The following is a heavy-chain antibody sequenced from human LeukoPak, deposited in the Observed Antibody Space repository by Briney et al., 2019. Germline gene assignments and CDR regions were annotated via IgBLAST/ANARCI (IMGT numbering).Heavy chain of an antibody. Sequence: SSETLSPTCTVSGGSISTSTYYWGWIRQPPGKGLEWNGSIYYSGSPYYNPSLKSRVTISVDTSNNQFSLKLSSVTAADTAVYYCARKPIVSSSWYYFDYWGQGTLVTVSS. J-gene: IGHJ4*02. CDR3: ARKPIVSSSWYYFDY. V-gene: IGHV4-39*07. CDR2: IYYSGSP. D-gene: IGHD6-13*01. CDR1: GGSISTSTYY.